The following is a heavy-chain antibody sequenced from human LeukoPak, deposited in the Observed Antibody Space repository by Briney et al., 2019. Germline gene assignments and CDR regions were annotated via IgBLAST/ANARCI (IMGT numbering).Heavy chain of an antibody. CDR1: GDSISSDSYY. CDR3: ARQNYYDSSGCFDH. CDR2: IYYSGST. D-gene: IGHD3-22*01. Sequence: SSETLSLTCTVSGDSISSDSYYWGWLRQPPGKGLEWIGTIYYSGSTYYNPSLKSRVTISVDTSKNQFSLKLSSVTAADTAVYYCARQNYYDSSGCFDHWGQGTLVAVSS. V-gene: IGHV4-39*01. J-gene: IGHJ4*02.